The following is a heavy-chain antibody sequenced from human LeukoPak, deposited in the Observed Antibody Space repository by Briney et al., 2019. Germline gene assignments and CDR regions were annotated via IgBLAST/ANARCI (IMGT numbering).Heavy chain of an antibody. V-gene: IGHV3-30-3*01. CDR1: GFTFSSHS. D-gene: IGHD1-26*01. J-gene: IGHJ5*01. CDR2: ISYDGNAK. CDR3: ARERQNHSGNCFDC. Sequence: PGRSLRLSCAASGFTFSSHSMHWVRQAPGRGLEWVAVISYDGNAKNHADSVKGRFTISRDNSKNTLFLQMNSLRADDTAVYYCARERQNHSGNCFDCWGQGTLVTVSS.